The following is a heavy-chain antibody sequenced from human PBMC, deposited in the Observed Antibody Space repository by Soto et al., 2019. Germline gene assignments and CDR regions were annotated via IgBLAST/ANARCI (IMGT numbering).Heavy chain of an antibody. V-gene: IGHV3-30*18. D-gene: IGHD3-22*01. CDR1: GFTFSSYG. J-gene: IGHJ4*02. Sequence: QVQLVESGGGVVQPGRSLRLSCAASGFTFSSYGMHWVRQAPGEGLEWVAVISYDGSNKYYADSVKGRFTIARDNSKNSLYLQMNSLRAEDTAVYYCAKDLRVYYYDSSGYYPDYWGQGTLVTVSS. CDR2: ISYDGSNK. CDR3: AKDLRVYYYDSSGYYPDY.